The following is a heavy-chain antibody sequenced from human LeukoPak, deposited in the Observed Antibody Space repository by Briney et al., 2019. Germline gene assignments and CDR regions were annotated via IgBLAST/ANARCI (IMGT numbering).Heavy chain of an antibody. CDR3: ARATAMGPYYYYYMDV. D-gene: IGHD5-18*01. V-gene: IGHV4-59*11. Sequence: SETLSLTCTVSGGSISSHYWSWIRQPPGKGLEWIGYIYYSGSTNYNPSLKSRVTISVDTSKNQFSLKLSSVTAADTAVYYCARATAMGPYYYYYMDVWGKGTTVTVSS. CDR1: GGSISSHY. CDR2: IYYSGST. J-gene: IGHJ6*03.